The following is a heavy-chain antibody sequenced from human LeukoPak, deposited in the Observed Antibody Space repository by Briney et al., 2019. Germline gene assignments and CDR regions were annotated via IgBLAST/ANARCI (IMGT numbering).Heavy chain of an antibody. V-gene: IGHV1-24*01. CDR2: FDPEDEEI. CDR1: GDTRTELS. Sequence: ASVKVSCKLSGDTRTELSMHWVRQAPGKGLEWMGGFDPEDEEIIYAQKFQGRVTMTEDTSTDTAYMELRSLRSEDTAVYYCARAATVVRDWFDLWGQGTLVTVSS. J-gene: IGHJ5*02. D-gene: IGHD2-2*01. CDR3: ARAATVVRDWFDL.